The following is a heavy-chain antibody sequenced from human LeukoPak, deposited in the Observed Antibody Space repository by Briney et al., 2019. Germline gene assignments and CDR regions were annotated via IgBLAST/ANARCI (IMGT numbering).Heavy chain of an antibody. CDR1: GFTFDDYA. CDR2: ISWNSGSI. J-gene: IGHJ4*02. CDR3: TSGSSEGYFDY. V-gene: IGHV3-9*03. Sequence: GGSLRLSCAASGFTFDDYAMHWVRQAPGKGLERVSGISWNSGSIGYADSVKGRFTISRDNAKNSLYLQMNSLRAEDMALYYCTSGSSEGYFDYWGQGTLVTVSS. D-gene: IGHD6-6*01.